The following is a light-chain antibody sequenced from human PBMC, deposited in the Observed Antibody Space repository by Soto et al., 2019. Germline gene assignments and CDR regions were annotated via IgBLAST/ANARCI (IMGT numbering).Light chain of an antibody. CDR2: EAS. Sequence: DIQMTQSPSTLSASVGDRVTITCRASQSISGSLAWYQQKPGKAPKLLIYEASNLKSGVPSRFSGSGSGTQYTLTVSRLQPDDSSSYYCQQDNGYWTFGQGTRVEI. V-gene: IGKV1-5*03. CDR3: QQDNGYWT. CDR1: QSISGS. J-gene: IGKJ1*01.